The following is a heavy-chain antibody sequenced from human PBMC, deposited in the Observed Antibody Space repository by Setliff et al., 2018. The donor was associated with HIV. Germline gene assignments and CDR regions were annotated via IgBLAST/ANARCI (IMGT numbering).Heavy chain of an antibody. CDR3: GREDCSGGSCYAYPGY. J-gene: IGHJ4*02. V-gene: IGHV1-18*01. Sequence: ASVKVSCKASGYTFINYGISWVRQAPGQGLEWMGWINTYSGNTNYAQKLQGRLTMTTEKSTSTVYMELRNLRSDDTAVYYCGREDCSGGSCYAYPGYWGQGTLVTVSS. CDR2: INTYSGNT. CDR1: GYTFINYG. D-gene: IGHD2-15*01.